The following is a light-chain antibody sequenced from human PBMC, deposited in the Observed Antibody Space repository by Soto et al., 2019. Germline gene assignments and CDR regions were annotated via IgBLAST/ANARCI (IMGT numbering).Light chain of an antibody. CDR1: QSISSG. Sequence: DIQMTQSPSTLSASVGDRVTITCRASQSISSGLAWYQQKPGKAPKLLIQKASSLESGVPSRFSGSGSGTEFTLTISSLQHDDFATYYCQQYYLYWTFGQGTKVEI. CDR2: KAS. J-gene: IGKJ1*01. V-gene: IGKV1-5*03. CDR3: QQYYLYWT.